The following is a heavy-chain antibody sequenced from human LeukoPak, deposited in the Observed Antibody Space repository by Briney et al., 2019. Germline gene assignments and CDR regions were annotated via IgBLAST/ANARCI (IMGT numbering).Heavy chain of an antibody. D-gene: IGHD6-19*01. Sequence: GGSLRLSCAASGFTFSSYAMSWVRQAPGKGLEWVSAISGSGGSTYYADSVKGRFTISRDNSKNTLYLQMNSLRAEDTAVYYCAKNGYSSGWYGYYFDYWGQGTLVTVPS. J-gene: IGHJ4*02. CDR2: ISGSGGST. CDR3: AKNGYSSGWYGYYFDY. CDR1: GFTFSSYA. V-gene: IGHV3-23*01.